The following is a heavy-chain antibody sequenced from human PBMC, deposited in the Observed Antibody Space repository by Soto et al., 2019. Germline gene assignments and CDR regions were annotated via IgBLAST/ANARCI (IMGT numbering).Heavy chain of an antibody. J-gene: IGHJ6*02. D-gene: IGHD6-6*01. CDR3: ARGDYYSSSNYYGMDV. CDR2: IWYDGSNK. Sequence: QVQLVESGGGVVQPGRSLRLSCAASGFTFSSYVMHWVRQAPGKGLEWVAVIWYDGSNKYYADSVKGRFTISRDNSKNTVDLQRSSLRAEDTAVYYCARGDYYSSSNYYGMDVWGQGTTVTVSS. CDR1: GFTFSSYV. V-gene: IGHV3-33*01.